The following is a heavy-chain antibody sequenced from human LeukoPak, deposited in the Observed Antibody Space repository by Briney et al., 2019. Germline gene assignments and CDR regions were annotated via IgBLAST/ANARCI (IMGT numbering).Heavy chain of an antibody. D-gene: IGHD5-18*01. CDR1: GYTFTSYG. CDR3: AREFYVSEVWDTAERERYYYYGMDV. CDR2: ISAYNGNT. J-gene: IGHJ6*02. Sequence: ASVKVSCKASGYTFTSYGISWVRQAPGQGLEWMGWISAYNGNTNYAQKLQGRVTMTTDTSTSTAYMELRSLRSDDTAVYYCAREFYVSEVWDTAERERYYYYGMDVWGQGTTVTVSS. V-gene: IGHV1-18*01.